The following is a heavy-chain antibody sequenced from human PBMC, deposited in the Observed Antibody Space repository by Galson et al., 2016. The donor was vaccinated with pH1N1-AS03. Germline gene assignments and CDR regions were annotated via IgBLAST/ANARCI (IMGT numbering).Heavy chain of an antibody. V-gene: IGHV3-21*01. Sequence: SLRLSCAVSGFTFRTYGMNWVRQAPGKGLEWVSSISSSSSYIYYADSVKGRFTISRDNARNSLYLQMNSLRAEDTAVYYCARRSAAVSGTGCVDVWGQGTTVTVSS. D-gene: IGHD6-19*01. CDR1: GFTFRTYG. CDR3: ARRSAAVSGTGCVDV. J-gene: IGHJ6*02. CDR2: ISSSSSYI.